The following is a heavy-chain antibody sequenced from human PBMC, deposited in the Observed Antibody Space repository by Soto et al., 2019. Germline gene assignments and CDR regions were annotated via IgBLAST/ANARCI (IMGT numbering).Heavy chain of an antibody. CDR2: ISDDGGNK. V-gene: IGHV3-30*18. Sequence: QVQLVESGGGVVQPGRSLRLSCAASGFTFSSYGMHWVRQAPGKGLEWVALISDDGGNKYYADSVKGRFTISSDNSKNTLYLQMNSLRAEDTAVYYCAKAVSGVGGTHYYGMDVWGRGTTVTVSS. J-gene: IGHJ6*02. D-gene: IGHD3-16*01. CDR1: GFTFSSYG. CDR3: AKAVSGVGGTHYYGMDV.